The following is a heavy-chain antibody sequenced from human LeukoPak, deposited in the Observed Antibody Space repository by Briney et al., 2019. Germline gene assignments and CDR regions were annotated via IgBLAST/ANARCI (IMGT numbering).Heavy chain of an antibody. V-gene: IGHV3-30*18. J-gene: IGHJ4*02. CDR1: GFTFSSYG. Sequence: PGRSLRLSCAASGFTFSSYGMHWVRQAPGKGLEWVAVISYDGSNKYYADSVKGRFTISRDNSKNTLYLQMNSLRAEDTAVYYCAKDQEEIVWFGERGFDYWGQGTLVTVSS. CDR2: ISYDGSNK. CDR3: AKDQEEIVWFGERGFDY. D-gene: IGHD3-10*01.